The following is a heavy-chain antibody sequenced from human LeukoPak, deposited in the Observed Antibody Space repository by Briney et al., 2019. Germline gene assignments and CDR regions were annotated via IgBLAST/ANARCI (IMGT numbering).Heavy chain of an antibody. CDR2: LHHDGLTK. D-gene: IGHD2-2*01. Sequence: PGGSLRLSCAASGFTFSSFGMHWVRQTPGRGLEWVAFLHHDGLTKYYTDSVRGRFTISRDNSRNTVYLQMNSLRDEDTAMYYCAKVCSSCYRSDYWGQGTLVTVSS. CDR1: GFTFSSFG. J-gene: IGHJ4*02. CDR3: AKVCSSCYRSDY. V-gene: IGHV3-30*02.